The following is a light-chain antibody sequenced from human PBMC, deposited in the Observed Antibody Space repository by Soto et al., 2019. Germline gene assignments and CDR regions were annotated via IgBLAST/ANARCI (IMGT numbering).Light chain of an antibody. J-gene: IGKJ1*01. CDR1: QNVSSN. CDR2: GAS. Sequence: EIVMTQSPASLSVSPWERATLSCRASQNVSSNLAWYQQKPGQAPRFLIYGASTRATGVPARFSGSGSGTEFTLTISSLQSEDFAVYYCHHYNNWPRTFGQGTKVEIK. V-gene: IGKV3-15*01. CDR3: HHYNNWPRT.